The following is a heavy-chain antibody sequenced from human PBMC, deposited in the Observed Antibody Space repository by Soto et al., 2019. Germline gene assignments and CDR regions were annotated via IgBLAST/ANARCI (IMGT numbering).Heavy chain of an antibody. V-gene: IGHV4-31*03. Sequence: SETLSLTCTVSGGSISSGGYYWSWIRQHPGKGLEWIGYIYYSGSTYYNPSLKSRVTISVDTSKNQFSLKLSSVTAADTAVYYCARSGWPVVVVTAITPGYLDYWGQGTLVTVSS. CDR1: GGSISSGGYY. D-gene: IGHD2-21*02. CDR2: IYYSGST. J-gene: IGHJ4*02. CDR3: ARSGWPVVVVTAITPGYLDY.